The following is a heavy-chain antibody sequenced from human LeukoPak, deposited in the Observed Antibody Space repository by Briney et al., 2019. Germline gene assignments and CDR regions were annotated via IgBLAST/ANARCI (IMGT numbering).Heavy chain of an antibody. CDR3: ARLHYDSSGYYYFDY. Sequence: ASETLSLTRTVSGGSISSDYWSWVRQPPGKGLEGIGYIYYSGITNYNPSLKSRVTISVDTSKNQFSLKLSSVTAADTAVYYCARLHYDSSGYYYFDYWGQGTLVTVSS. CDR2: IYYSGIT. J-gene: IGHJ4*02. V-gene: IGHV4-59*12. D-gene: IGHD3-22*01. CDR1: GGSISSDY.